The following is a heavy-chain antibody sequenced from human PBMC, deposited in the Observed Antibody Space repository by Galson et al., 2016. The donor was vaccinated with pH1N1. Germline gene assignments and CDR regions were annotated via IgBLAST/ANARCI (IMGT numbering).Heavy chain of an antibody. CDR1: GGSISSHY. CDR2: IYTGGTT. Sequence: LSLTCTVSGGSISSHYWSWIRQPAGKGLEWIGRIYTGGTTNYNPSLKSRVTMSVDTSKQQFSMKLSSVTAADTAVYYCARDTKIEGVTTGWFDPWGQGTLVTVSS. V-gene: IGHV4-4*07. D-gene: IGHD3-16*01. CDR3: ARDTKIEGVTTGWFDP. J-gene: IGHJ5*02.